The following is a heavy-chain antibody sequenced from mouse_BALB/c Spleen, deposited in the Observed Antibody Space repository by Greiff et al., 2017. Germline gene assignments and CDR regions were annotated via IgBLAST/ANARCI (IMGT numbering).Heavy chain of an antibody. CDR2: ISSGSSTI. CDR1: GFTFSSFG. Sequence: EVKLVESGGGLVQPGGSRKLSCAASGFTFSSFGMHWVRQAPEKGLEWVAYISSGSSTIYYADTVKGRFTISRDNPKNTLFLQMTSLRSEDTAMYYCARSDYYGSHDYWGQGTTLTVSS. J-gene: IGHJ2*01. CDR3: ARSDYYGSHDY. D-gene: IGHD1-1*01. V-gene: IGHV5-17*02.